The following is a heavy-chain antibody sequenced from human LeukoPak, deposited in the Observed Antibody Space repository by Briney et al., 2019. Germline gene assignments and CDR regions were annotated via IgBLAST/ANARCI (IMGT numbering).Heavy chain of an antibody. CDR3: ARVHRGYSGYEVFDY. CDR2: IYYSGST. J-gene: IGHJ4*02. D-gene: IGHD5-12*01. Sequence: SETLSLTCTVSGGSISSYYWSWIRQPPGKGLEWIGYIYYSGSTNYNPSLKSRVTISVDTSKNQFSLKLSSATAADTAVYYCARVHRGYSGYEVFDYWGQGTLVTVSS. V-gene: IGHV4-59*01. CDR1: GGSISSYY.